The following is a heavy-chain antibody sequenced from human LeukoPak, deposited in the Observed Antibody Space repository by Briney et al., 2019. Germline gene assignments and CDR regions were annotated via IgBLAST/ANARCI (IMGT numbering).Heavy chain of an antibody. J-gene: IGHJ3*01. CDR1: GFIFSTYS. V-gene: IGHV3-21*01. CDR3: LGAFDF. Sequence: GGSLRLSCAAPGFIFSTYSMSWVRQAPGKGLEWVSSISSSTYIHYADSVKGRFTISRDNAQSSLYLQMNSLRVEDTAVYYCLGAFDFWGQGTMVTVSS. CDR2: ISSSTYI.